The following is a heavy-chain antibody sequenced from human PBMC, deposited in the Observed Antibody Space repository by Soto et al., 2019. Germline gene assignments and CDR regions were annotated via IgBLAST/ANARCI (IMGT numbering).Heavy chain of an antibody. V-gene: IGHV1-46*02. CDR3: ARDNSNENWFDP. CDR2: IHPSGGGT. J-gene: IGHJ5*02. CDR1: GYTFNTYY. Sequence: ASVKVSCKPSGYTFNTYYLHWLRQAPGQALEWMGVIHPSGGGTTYAQKFLGRVTVTRDTSTTTVFMELSSLRSDDTAVYYCARDNSNENWFDPWGQGTLV. D-gene: IGHD2-21*01.